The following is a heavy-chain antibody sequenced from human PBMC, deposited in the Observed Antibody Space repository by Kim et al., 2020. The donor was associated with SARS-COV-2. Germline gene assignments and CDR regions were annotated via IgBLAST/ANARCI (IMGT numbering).Heavy chain of an antibody. V-gene: IGHV1-18*04. CDR2: ISAYNGNT. CDR3: ARVSAGGSYGRWFDP. Sequence: ASVKVSCKASGYTFTSYGISWVRQAPGQGLEWMGWISAYNGNTNYAQKLQGRVTMTTDTSTSTAYMELRSLRSDDTAVYYCARVSAGGSYGRWFDPWGQGTLVTVSS. CDR1: GYTFTSYG. D-gene: IGHD1-26*01. J-gene: IGHJ5*02.